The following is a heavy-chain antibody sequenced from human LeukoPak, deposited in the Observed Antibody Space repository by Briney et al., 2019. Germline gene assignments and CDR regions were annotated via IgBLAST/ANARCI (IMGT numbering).Heavy chain of an antibody. CDR3: ARRTQYTWNDDRYYFAW. CDR2: IYYSGST. Sequence: KPSETLSLTCTVSGGSISYYYWSWIRQPPGKGLEWIGYIYYSGSTNYNPSLKSRVTISVDTSKNQFSLQLSSVTAADTAVYYCARRTQYTWNDDRYYFAWWGQGTLVTVS. J-gene: IGHJ4*02. V-gene: IGHV4-59*08. D-gene: IGHD1-1*01. CDR1: GGSISYYY.